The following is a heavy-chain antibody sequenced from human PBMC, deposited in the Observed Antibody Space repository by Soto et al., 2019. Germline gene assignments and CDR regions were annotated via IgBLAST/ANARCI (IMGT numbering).Heavy chain of an antibody. CDR3: ARNSDHRLVRGWLDP. Sequence: QGQLLESGGGVVQPGRSLRLSCAASGLSFSSSAMHWVRQAPGKALEWVAMISHDGSHEYYGDSVKGRFSVSRDNSHNSLHLQMNSLRVADTAVYFCARNSDHRLVRGWLDPWGQGTLVTVSS. CDR2: ISHDGSHE. CDR1: GLSFSSSA. V-gene: IGHV3-30-3*01. D-gene: IGHD3-10*01. J-gene: IGHJ5*02.